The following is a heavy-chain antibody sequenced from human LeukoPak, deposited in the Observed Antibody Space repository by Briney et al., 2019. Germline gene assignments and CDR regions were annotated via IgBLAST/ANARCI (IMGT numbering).Heavy chain of an antibody. V-gene: IGHV3-74*01. CDR1: GFTFSGYW. D-gene: IGHD6-6*01. CDR2: INTDGIST. CDR3: ARGRGPTSFYYMDV. J-gene: IGHJ6*03. Sequence: PGGSLRLSCAASGFTFSGYWMHWVRQAPGKGLVWVSRINTDGISTTYADSVKGRFTISRDNAKNTLYLQMNSPRAEDTAVYFCARGRGPTSFYYMDVWGKGTTVTVSS.